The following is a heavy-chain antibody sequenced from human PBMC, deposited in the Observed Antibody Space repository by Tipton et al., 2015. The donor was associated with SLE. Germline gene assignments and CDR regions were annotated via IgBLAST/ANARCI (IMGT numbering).Heavy chain of an antibody. CDR3: ARSYSYGVFDS. V-gene: IGHV4-59*01. CDR2: IYYGETT. CDR1: GDYISNYY. J-gene: IGHJ4*02. D-gene: IGHD5-18*01. Sequence: TLSLTCTVSGDYISNYYWSWLRLPPGKGLEWLGYIYYGETTLYNPSLEGRVTVSVDTSKNQLSLKLTSMTAADTALYFCARSYSYGVFDSWGQGTLVTVSS.